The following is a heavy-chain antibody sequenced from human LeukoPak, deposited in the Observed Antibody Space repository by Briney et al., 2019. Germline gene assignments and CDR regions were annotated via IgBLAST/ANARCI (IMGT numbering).Heavy chain of an antibody. CDR1: GYSISSGYY. Sequence: PSETLSLTCAVSGYSISSGYYWGWIRQPPGKGLEWIGSTYHSGSTYYNPSLKSRGTISVDTSKNQFSLKLSSVTAADTAVYYCARQVRPDAFDIWGQGTMVTVSS. D-gene: IGHD1-1*01. J-gene: IGHJ3*02. CDR3: ARQVRPDAFDI. V-gene: IGHV4-38-2*01. CDR2: TYHSGST.